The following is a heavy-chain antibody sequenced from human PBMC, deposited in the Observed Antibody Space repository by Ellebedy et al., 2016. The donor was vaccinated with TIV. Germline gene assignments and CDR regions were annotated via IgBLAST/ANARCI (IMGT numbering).Heavy chain of an antibody. CDR3: ARGRGGSYSIPFDY. J-gene: IGHJ4*02. V-gene: IGHV4-34*01. CDR1: GGSFSGYY. Sequence: SQTLSLTCXVYGGSFSGYYWTWIRQPPGKGLEWIGEIYHSGSTNYNPSLKSRLTISVDTSKNQFSLRLSSVTAADTAVYYCARGRGGSYSIPFDYWGQGTLVTVSS. D-gene: IGHD1-26*01. CDR2: IYHSGST.